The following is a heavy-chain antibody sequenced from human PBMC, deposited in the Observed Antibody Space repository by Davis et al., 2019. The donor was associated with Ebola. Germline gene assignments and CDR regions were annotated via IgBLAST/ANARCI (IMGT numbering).Heavy chain of an antibody. Sequence: ASVKVSCKASVYGSYVIAWVRQAPGQGLEWMGWISTYNGHSDYAQKVQGRVTMTTDASTRIAYMELRNLRFDDTAVYFCARITSNWLHYFDFWGQGTLVTVSS. CDR3: ARITSNWLHYFDF. D-gene: IGHD6-13*01. CDR1: VYGSYV. J-gene: IGHJ4*02. CDR2: ISTYNGHS. V-gene: IGHV1-18*04.